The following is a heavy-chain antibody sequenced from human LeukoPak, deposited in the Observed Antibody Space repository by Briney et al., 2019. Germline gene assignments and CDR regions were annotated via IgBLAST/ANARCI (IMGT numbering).Heavy chain of an antibody. CDR2: ISGSGGST. D-gene: IGHD3-9*01. J-gene: IGHJ4*02. Sequence: PGGSLRLSCAASGFTFSSYAMSWVRQAPGKGLEWVSAISGSGGSTYYADSVKGRFTISRDNSKNTLYLQMNSLRAEDTAVYYCAKDLYDILTGYYPGYFDYWGQGTLVTVSS. CDR3: AKDLYDILTGYYPGYFDY. CDR1: GFTFSSYA. V-gene: IGHV3-23*01.